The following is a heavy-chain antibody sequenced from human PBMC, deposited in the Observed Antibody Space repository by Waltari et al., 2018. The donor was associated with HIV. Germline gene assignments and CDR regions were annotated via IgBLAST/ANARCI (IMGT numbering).Heavy chain of an antibody. CDR2: IFYTAGS. CDR3: SRGGRTAAAYFGMDV. Sequence: VQLQESGPGLVKPSQTLSLSCSVSGGSVSTGDYYWTWVRQSPGKGLEWIGHIFYTAGSYYNPSINNRVSTSLDKANNRVSLRLTSVTAADTAVYYCSRGGRTAAAYFGMDVWGPGTTVIVAS. CDR1: GGSVSTGDYY. V-gene: IGHV4-30-4*08. J-gene: IGHJ6*02. D-gene: IGHD6-25*01.